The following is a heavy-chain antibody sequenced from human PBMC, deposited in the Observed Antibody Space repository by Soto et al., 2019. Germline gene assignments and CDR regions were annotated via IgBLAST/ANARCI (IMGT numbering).Heavy chain of an antibody. V-gene: IGHV3-30*18. CDR2: ISHDGSYK. CDR1: GFSFTTYV. D-gene: IGHD1-26*01. Sequence: PGGSLRLSCAASGFSFTTYVMHWVRQAPGKGLAWVAVISHDGSYKYYGDAVKGRFTISRDTSKNAVYLEMNSLRPEDMAVYYCAKGLLAIVGTTLPRDAFNIWGQGTMVSVS. CDR3: AKGLLAIVGTTLPRDAFNI. J-gene: IGHJ3*02.